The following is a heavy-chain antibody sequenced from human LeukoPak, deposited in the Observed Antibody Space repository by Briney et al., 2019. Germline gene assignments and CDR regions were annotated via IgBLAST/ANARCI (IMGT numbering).Heavy chain of an antibody. CDR3: ARHLRMTTVTLGAFDI. V-gene: IGHV4-39*01. CDR1: GGSISSSSYY. Sequence: SETLSLTCTVSGGSISSSSYYWGWIRQPPGKGLEWIGSIHYSGSTYYNPSLKSRVTISVDTSKNQFSLKLSSVTAADTAVYYCARHLRMTTVTLGAFDIWGQGTMVTVSS. J-gene: IGHJ3*02. D-gene: IGHD4-17*01. CDR2: IHYSGST.